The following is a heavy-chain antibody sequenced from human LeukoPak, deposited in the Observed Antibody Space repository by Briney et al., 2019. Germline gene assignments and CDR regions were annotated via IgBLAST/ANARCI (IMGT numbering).Heavy chain of an antibody. J-gene: IGHJ4*02. CDR3: AKDQVGRTAMVADFDY. Sequence: GGSLRLSCAASGFTFSSYAMSWVRQAPGKGLEWVSAISGSGGSTYYADSVKGRFTISRDNSKNTLYLQMNSLRAEDTAVYYCAKDQVGRTAMVADFDYWGQGTLVTVSS. V-gene: IGHV3-23*01. CDR1: GFTFSSYA. D-gene: IGHD5-18*01. CDR2: ISGSGGST.